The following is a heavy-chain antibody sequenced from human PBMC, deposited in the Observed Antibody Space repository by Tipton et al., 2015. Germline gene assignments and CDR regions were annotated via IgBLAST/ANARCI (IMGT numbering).Heavy chain of an antibody. CDR2: ISHSGNT. V-gene: IGHV4-38-2*01. CDR3: ARGRNNAFDI. CDR1: AYSISSDYY. J-gene: IGHJ3*02. Sequence: TLSLTCAVSAYSISSDYYWGWIRQPPGKGLEWIGSISHSGNTYYNPSLKSRVTMSRDTSKNQFSLQLNSVTPEDTAVYYCARGRNNAFDIWGQGTLVTVSS.